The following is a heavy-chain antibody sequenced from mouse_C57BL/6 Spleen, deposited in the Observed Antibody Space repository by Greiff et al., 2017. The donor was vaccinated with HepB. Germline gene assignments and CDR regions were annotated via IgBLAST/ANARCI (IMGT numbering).Heavy chain of an antibody. V-gene: IGHV14-2*01. CDR2: IDPEDGET. J-gene: IGHJ2*01. D-gene: IGHD1-1*01. Sequence: EVQGVESGAELVKPGASVKLSCTASGFNIKDYYMHWVKQRTEQGLEWIGRIDPEDGETKYAPKFQGKATITADTSSNTAYMELNSLTSEDSAVYYCARMERDYYGSSYGFDYWGQGTTLTVSS. CDR3: ARMERDYYGSSYGFDY. CDR1: GFNIKDYY.